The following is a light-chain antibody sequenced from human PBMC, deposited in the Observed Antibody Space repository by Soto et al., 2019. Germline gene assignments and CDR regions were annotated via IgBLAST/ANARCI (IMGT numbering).Light chain of an antibody. CDR3: QQLYSYPLT. CDR2: SAF. Sequence: DIQLTQSPSFLSASVGDRVTITCRASQGIRNHFAWYQQKPGKAPSLLIYSAFTLQSGVPSRFSGSQSETEFPLTISSLQPEDFATYYCQQLYSYPLTFGPGTKVDVK. V-gene: IGKV1-9*01. CDR1: QGIRNH. J-gene: IGKJ3*01.